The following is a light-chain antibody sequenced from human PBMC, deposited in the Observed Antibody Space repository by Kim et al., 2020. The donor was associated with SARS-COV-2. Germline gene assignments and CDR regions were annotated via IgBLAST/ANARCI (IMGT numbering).Light chain of an antibody. J-gene: IGKJ1*01. V-gene: IGKV1-39*01. CDR2: ATS. Sequence: DIQMTQSPSSLSASVGDRVTITCRASQTIGRSLNWYQQKPGNAPKVLIYATSSLQSGVPSRFSGSGSGTDFTLTITSLQPEDFATYYCQQSYDTPRTFGQGTKVDIK. CDR1: QTIGRS. CDR3: QQSYDTPRT.